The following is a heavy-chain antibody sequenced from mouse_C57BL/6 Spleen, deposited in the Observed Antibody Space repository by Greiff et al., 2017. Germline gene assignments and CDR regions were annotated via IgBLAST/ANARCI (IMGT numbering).Heavy chain of an antibody. V-gene: IGHV5-17*01. CDR1: GFTFSDYG. D-gene: IGHD2-4*01. CDR3: ARWDYENYFDY. J-gene: IGHJ2*01. CDR2: ISSGSSTI. Sequence: EVKVEESGGGLVKPGGSLKLSCAASGFTFSDYGMHWVRQAPEKGLEWVAYISSGSSTIYYADTVKGRFTISRDNAKNTLFLQMTSLRSEDTAMYYCARWDYENYFDYWGQGTTLTVSS.